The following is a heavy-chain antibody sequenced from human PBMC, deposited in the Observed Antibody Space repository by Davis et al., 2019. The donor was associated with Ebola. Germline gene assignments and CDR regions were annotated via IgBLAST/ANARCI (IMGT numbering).Heavy chain of an antibody. J-gene: IGHJ6*02. CDR3: AREDSVVSRGMDV. D-gene: IGHD2-2*01. Sequence: ESLKISCAASGFTFSSYGMHWVRQPPGKGLEWIGEINHSGSTNYNPSLKSRVTISVDTSKNQFSLKLSSVTAADTAVYYCAREDSVVSRGMDVWGQGTTVTVSS. CDR1: GFTFSSYG. CDR2: INHSGST. V-gene: IGHV4-34*01.